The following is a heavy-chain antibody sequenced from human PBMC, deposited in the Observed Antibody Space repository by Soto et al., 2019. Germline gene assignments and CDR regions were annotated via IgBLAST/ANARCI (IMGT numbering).Heavy chain of an antibody. D-gene: IGHD6-13*01. J-gene: IGHJ4*02. Sequence: QVQLVQSGAVVKKPGSSVKVSCKAFGGTFRSYAIDWIRQAPGQGPEWMGGIIPISGTTTSAQRFQARVTITADESTTTPYMELRLLRSEDTAVYYCARDGGAATFDYWGQGTLVTVSS. CDR3: ARDGGAATFDY. V-gene: IGHV1-69*12. CDR1: GGTFRSYA. CDR2: IIPISGTT.